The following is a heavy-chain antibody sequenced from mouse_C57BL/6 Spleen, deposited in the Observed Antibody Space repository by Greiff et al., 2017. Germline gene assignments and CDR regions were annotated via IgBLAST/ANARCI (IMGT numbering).Heavy chain of an antibody. CDR1: GYTFTGYE. D-gene: IGHD2-5*01. CDR2: IDPETGGT. CDR3: TRTTGVYYSNLYAMDY. V-gene: IGHV1-15*01. Sequence: QVQLQQSGAELVRPGASVTLSCKASGYTFTGYEMHWVKQTPVHGLEWIGAIDPETGGTAYNQKFKGKAILTADKSSSTAYMELRSLTSEDSAVYYCTRTTGVYYSNLYAMDYWGQGTSVTVSS. J-gene: IGHJ4*01.